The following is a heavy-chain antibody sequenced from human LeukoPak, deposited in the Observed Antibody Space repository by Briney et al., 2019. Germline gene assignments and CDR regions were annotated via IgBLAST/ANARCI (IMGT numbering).Heavy chain of an antibody. CDR3: ARVRNYYDSSGTPSRHYGMDV. CDR1: GYTFTSYG. D-gene: IGHD3-22*01. V-gene: IGHV1-18*01. CDR2: ISAYNGNT. Sequence: ASVNVSFKSSGYTFTSYGISWVRQAPGQGLEWMGWISAYNGNTNYAQKLQGRVTMTTDTSTSTAYMELRSLRSDDTAVYYCARVRNYYDSSGTPSRHYGMDVWGQGTTVTVSS. J-gene: IGHJ6*02.